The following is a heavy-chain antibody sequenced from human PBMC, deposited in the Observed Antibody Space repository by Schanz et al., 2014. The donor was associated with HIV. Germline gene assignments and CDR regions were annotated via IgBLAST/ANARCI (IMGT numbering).Heavy chain of an antibody. CDR3: ARDDVLDSLAS. CDR1: GDGFTTRT. D-gene: IGHD2-21*01. V-gene: IGHV1-69*13. Sequence: QVQLQQSGAEVKKPGSSVKVSCTASGDGFTTRTISWLRQAPGHALEWMGGIIPIFGAAKNAPKFQGRVTITADESTSTAYMELTGLKTEDTAIYYCARDDVLDSLASWGQGTLVTVSS. J-gene: IGHJ5*02. CDR2: IIPIFGAA.